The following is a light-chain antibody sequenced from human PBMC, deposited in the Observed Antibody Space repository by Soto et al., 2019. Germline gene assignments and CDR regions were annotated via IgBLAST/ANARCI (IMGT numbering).Light chain of an antibody. J-gene: IGKJ1*01. CDR2: DAS. Sequence: IVLTQTPATLSLSPGERATLSCRASQSVSTYLAWYHQKPGQAPRLLIYDASNRATGIPVRFSGSGSGTDFTLTISSLEPEDFAVYYCQQRSTWPWPFGQGTKVEVK. CDR1: QSVSTY. CDR3: QQRSTWPWP. V-gene: IGKV3-11*01.